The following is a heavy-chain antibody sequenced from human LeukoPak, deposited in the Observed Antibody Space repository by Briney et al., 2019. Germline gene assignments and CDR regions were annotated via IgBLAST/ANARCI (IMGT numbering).Heavy chain of an antibody. D-gene: IGHD3-10*01. CDR3: ASDTQDYGSGSYYD. CDR1: GGTFSSYA. CDR2: IIPIFGTA. J-gene: IGHJ4*02. Sequence: GASVKVSCKASGGTFSSYAISWVRQAPGQGLEWMGGIIPIFGTANYAQKFQGRVTITVDESTSTAYMELSSLRSEDTAVYYCASDTQDYGSGSYYDWGQGTLVTVSS. V-gene: IGHV1-69*13.